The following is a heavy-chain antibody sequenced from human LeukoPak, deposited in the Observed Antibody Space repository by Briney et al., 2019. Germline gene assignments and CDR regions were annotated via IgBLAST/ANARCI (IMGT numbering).Heavy chain of an antibody. J-gene: IGHJ4*02. Sequence: GGSLRLSCAASGFTFSSYAMSWVRQAPGKGLEWVSAISGSGGSTYCADSVKGRCTISRDNSKNTLYLQLNSLRAEDTAVYYCAKDRTYDSSGYADYWGQGTLVTVSS. CDR3: AKDRTYDSSGYADY. D-gene: IGHD3-22*01. V-gene: IGHV3-23*01. CDR1: GFTFSSYA. CDR2: ISGSGGST.